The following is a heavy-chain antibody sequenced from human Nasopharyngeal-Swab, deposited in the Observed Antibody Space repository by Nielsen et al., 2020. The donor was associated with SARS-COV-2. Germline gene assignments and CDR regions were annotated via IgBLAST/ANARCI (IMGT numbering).Heavy chain of an antibody. CDR3: AKIPDYYDGSALEY. J-gene: IGHJ4*02. Sequence: GASLKISCAASGFTFSSYAMSWVRQAPGKGLEWVSALSGSGGNTYYADAVKGRFTISRDNSKNTLYLQMNSLRAEDTAVYFGAKIPDYYDGSALEYWGQGTLVTVSS. D-gene: IGHD3-22*01. V-gene: IGHV3-23*01. CDR1: GFTFSSYA. CDR2: LSGSGGNT.